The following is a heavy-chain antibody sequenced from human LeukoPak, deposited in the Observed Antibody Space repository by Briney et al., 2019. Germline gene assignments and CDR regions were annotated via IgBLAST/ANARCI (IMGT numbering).Heavy chain of an antibody. V-gene: IGHV3-33*08. CDR2: IWYDGSNK. Sequence: PGGFLRLSCAASGFTFSSYAMHWVRQAPGKGLEWVAVIWYDGSNKYYADSVRGRFTISRDNSKNTLYLQMNRLRAEDTAVYYCARDPNGDYVGAFDILGQGTMVTVSS. CDR3: ARDPNGDYVGAFDI. CDR1: GFTFSSYA. D-gene: IGHD4-17*01. J-gene: IGHJ3*02.